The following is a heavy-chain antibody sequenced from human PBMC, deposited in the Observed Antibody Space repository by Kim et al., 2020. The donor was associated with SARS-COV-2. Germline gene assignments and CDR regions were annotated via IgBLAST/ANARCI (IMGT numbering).Heavy chain of an antibody. CDR3: AREGSGYDSDGMDV. V-gene: IGHV3-53*01. J-gene: IGHJ6*02. CDR2: IYSGGST. Sequence: GGSLRLSCAASGFTVSSNYMSWVRQAPGKGLEWVSVIYSGGSTYYADSVKGRFTISRDNSKNTLYLQMNSLRAEDTAVYYCAREGSGYDSDGMDVWGQGTTVTVSS. CDR1: GFTVSSNY. D-gene: IGHD5-12*01.